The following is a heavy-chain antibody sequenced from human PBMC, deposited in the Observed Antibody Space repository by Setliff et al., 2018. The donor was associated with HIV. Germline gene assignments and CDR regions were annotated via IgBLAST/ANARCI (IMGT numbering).Heavy chain of an antibody. J-gene: IGHJ6*02. Sequence: GGSLRLSCAASGFIVSENYMSWLRQAPGKGLEWVSVLYTGGRTHYADSVKGRFTISRDNAKNSLYLQMNSLRAEDTAVYYCAREFLGMVSHGMDVWGQGTTVTVSS. D-gene: IGHD3-10*01. CDR1: GFIVSENY. V-gene: IGHV3-66*01. CDR3: AREFLGMVSHGMDV. CDR2: LYTGGRT.